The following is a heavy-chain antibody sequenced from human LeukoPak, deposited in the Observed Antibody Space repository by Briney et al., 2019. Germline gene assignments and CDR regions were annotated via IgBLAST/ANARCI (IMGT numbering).Heavy chain of an antibody. CDR3: ARGRISSGWYDY. J-gene: IGHJ4*02. D-gene: IGHD6-19*01. CDR2: IYSGGTT. CDR1: GFTVSNNY. Sequence: GGSLRLSCAASGFTVSNNYMSWVRQAPGRGLEWVSVIYSGGTTYCADSVKGRFTISRDNSKNTLYLQMNSLRAEDTAVYYCARGRISSGWYDYWGQGTLVTVSS. V-gene: IGHV3-66*01.